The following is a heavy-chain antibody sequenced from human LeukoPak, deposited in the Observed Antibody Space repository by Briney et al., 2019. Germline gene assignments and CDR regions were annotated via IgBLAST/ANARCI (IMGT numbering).Heavy chain of an antibody. CDR3: AKDRDELLPWFGESIFDY. D-gene: IGHD3-10*01. Sequence: GGSLRLSCAASGFTFSSYGMHWVRQAPGKGLEWVAVISYDGSNKYYADSVKGRFTISRDNSKNTLYLQMNSLRAEDTAVYYCAKDRDELLPWFGESIFDYWGQGTLVTVSS. CDR1: GFTFSSYG. CDR2: ISYDGSNK. J-gene: IGHJ4*02. V-gene: IGHV3-30*18.